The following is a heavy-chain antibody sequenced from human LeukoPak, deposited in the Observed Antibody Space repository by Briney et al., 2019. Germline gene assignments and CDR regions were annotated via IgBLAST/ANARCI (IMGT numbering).Heavy chain of an antibody. CDR1: GGSISSYY. J-gene: IGHJ3*02. D-gene: IGHD3-22*01. Sequence: PLETLSLTCTVSGGSISSYYWSWIRQPPGKGLEWIGYIYYSGSTNYNPSLKSRVTISVDTSKNQFSLKLSSVTAADTAVYYCAREDSSGPFAAFDIWGQGTMVTVSS. V-gene: IGHV4-59*01. CDR2: IYYSGST. CDR3: AREDSSGPFAAFDI.